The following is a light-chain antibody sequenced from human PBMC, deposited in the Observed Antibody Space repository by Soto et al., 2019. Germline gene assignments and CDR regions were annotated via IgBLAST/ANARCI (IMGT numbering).Light chain of an antibody. CDR1: SSDVGGYNY. CDR2: DVS. J-gene: IGLJ2*01. V-gene: IGLV2-11*01. CDR3: CSYAGNLVV. Sequence: QSALTQPRSVSGSPGQSVTISCTGTSSDVGGYNYVSWYQQHPGKAPKLTIYDVSKRPSGVPDRFSGSKSGNTASLTISGLQAEDEADYYCCSYAGNLVVFGGGTKLTVL.